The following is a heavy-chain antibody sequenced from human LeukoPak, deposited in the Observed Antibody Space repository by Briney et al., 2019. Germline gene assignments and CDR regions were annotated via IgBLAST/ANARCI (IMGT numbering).Heavy chain of an antibody. J-gene: IGHJ5*02. CDR1: GGSTSSSSYY. D-gene: IGHD2-15*01. CDR2: IYYGGST. Sequence: SETLSLTCTVSGGSTSSSSYYWGWIRQPPGKGLEWIGSIYYGGSTYYNPSLKSRVTISVDTSKNQFSLKLSSVTAADTAVYYCARDHPGDYCSGGSCSLTWGQGTLVTVSS. CDR3: ARDHPGDYCSGGSCSLT. V-gene: IGHV4-39*07.